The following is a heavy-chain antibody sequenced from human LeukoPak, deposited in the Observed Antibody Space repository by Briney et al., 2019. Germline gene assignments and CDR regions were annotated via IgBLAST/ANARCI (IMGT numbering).Heavy chain of an antibody. J-gene: IGHJ5*02. CDR3: ARRSSSGYYSGVWFDP. CDR1: GGSISSYY. V-gene: IGHV4-59*08. D-gene: IGHD3-22*01. CDR2: IYYSGST. Sequence: SETLSLTCTVSGGSISSYYWSWIRPPPGKGLEWIGYIYYSGSTNYTPSLKSRVTISVDTSKNQFSLKLSSVTAADTAVYYWARRSSSGYYSGVWFDPWGQGTLVTVSS.